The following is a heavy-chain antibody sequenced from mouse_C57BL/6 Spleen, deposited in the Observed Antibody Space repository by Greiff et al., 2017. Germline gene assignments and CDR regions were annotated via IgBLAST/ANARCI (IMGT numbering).Heavy chain of an antibody. CDR1: GFTFSSYA. J-gene: IGHJ4*01. V-gene: IGHV5-4*01. CDR2: ISDGGSYT. CDR3: ARAGNYYGSSPLHYAMDY. D-gene: IGHD1-1*01. Sequence: EVQLVESGGGLVKPGGSLKLSCAASGFTFSSYAMSWVRQTPEKRLEWVATISDGGSYTYYPDNVKGRFTISRDNAKNNLYLQMSHLKSEDTAMYYCARAGNYYGSSPLHYAMDYWGQGTSVTVSS.